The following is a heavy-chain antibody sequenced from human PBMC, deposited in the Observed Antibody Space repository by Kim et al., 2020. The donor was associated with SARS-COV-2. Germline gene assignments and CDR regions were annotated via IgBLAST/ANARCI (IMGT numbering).Heavy chain of an antibody. CDR2: IKQDGSEK. CDR1: GFTFSSYW. V-gene: IGHV3-7*01. D-gene: IGHD6-19*01. J-gene: IGHJ6*02. Sequence: GGSLRLSCAASGFTFSSYWMSWVRQAPGKGLEWVANIKQDGSEKYYVDSVKGRFTISRDNAKNSLYLQMNSLRAEDTAVYYCARLEKGSGWSYYYYYGMDVWGQGTTVTVSS. CDR3: ARLEKGSGWSYYYYYGMDV.